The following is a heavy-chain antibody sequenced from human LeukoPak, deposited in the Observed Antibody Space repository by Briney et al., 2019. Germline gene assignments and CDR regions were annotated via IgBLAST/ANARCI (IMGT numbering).Heavy chain of an antibody. Sequence: SETLSLTCTVSGGSISSYYWSWIRQPAGKGLEWIGRIYTSGSTNYNPSLKSRVTMSVDTSKNQFSLKLSSVTAADTAVCYCARYDFWSGYYSFDPWGQGTLVTVSS. CDR2: IYTSGST. CDR1: GGSISSYY. J-gene: IGHJ5*02. CDR3: ARYDFWSGYYSFDP. V-gene: IGHV4-4*07. D-gene: IGHD3-3*01.